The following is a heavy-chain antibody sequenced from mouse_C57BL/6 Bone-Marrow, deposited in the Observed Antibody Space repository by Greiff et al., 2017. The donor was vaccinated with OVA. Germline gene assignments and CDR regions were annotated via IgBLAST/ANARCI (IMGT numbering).Heavy chain of an antibody. CDR1: GYTFTDYY. Sequence: DVKLVESGPVLVKPGASVKMSCKASGYTFTDYYMNWVKQSHGKSLEWIGVINPYNGGTSYNQKFKGKATLTVDKSSSTAYMELNSLTSEDSAVYYCARYGSSLAYWGQGTLVTVSA. V-gene: IGHV1-19*01. CDR2: INPYNGGT. D-gene: IGHD1-1*01. CDR3: ARYGSSLAY. J-gene: IGHJ3*01.